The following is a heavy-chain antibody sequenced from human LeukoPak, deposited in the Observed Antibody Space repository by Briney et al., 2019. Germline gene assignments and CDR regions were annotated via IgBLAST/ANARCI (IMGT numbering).Heavy chain of an antibody. CDR3: AKDGGIVADY. V-gene: IGHV3-9*01. CDR1: GFTFDDYA. CDR2: ISWNSGSI. J-gene: IGHJ4*02. Sequence: SLRLSCAASGFTFDDYAMHWVRQAPGKGLEWVSGISWNSGSIGYADSVKGRFTISRDNVKNSLYLQMNSLRAEDTALYYCAKDGGIVADYWGQGTLVTVSS. D-gene: IGHD1-26*01.